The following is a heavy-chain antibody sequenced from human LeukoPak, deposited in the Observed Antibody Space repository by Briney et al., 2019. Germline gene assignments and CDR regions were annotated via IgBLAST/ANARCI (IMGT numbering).Heavy chain of an antibody. CDR1: GFTFSNYE. Sequence: GGSLRLSCAASGFTFSNYEMNWVRQAPGKGLEWVSYIGSNGNAIYYADSVRGRFTISRDNARNSLYLQMNSLRAEDTAVYYCANTGYSYGKPFDYWGQGTLVTVSS. CDR3: ANTGYSYGKPFDY. J-gene: IGHJ4*02. D-gene: IGHD5-18*01. CDR2: IGSNGNAI. V-gene: IGHV3-48*03.